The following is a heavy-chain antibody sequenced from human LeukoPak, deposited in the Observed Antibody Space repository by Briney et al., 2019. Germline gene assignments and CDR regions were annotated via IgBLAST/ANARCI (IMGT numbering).Heavy chain of an antibody. J-gene: IGHJ3*01. CDR1: GASISDYY. CDR3: ARRFRTGGNLHHDAYDV. D-gene: IGHD1-14*01. Sequence: ETLSLTCTVSGASISDYYWGWIRQPPGKGLEWIGHIYSVGSPTCSPSLMSRVSISVDTSKNQLSLELSSVTAADTAVYYCARRFRTGGNLHHDAYDVWGQGTVVTVSS. V-gene: IGHV4-4*09. CDR2: IYSVGSP.